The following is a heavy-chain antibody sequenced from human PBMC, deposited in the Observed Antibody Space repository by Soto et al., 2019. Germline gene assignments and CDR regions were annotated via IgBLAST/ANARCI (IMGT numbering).Heavy chain of an antibody. CDR2: INWNGGST. CDR1: GFTFDDYG. CDR3: ARDLNHGYSSSWPDY. J-gene: IGHJ4*02. D-gene: IGHD6-13*01. V-gene: IGHV3-20*04. Sequence: GGSLRLSCAASGFTFDDYGMSWVRQAPGKGLEWVSGINWNGGSTGYADSVKGRFTISRDNAKNSLYLQMNSLRAEDTALYYCARDLNHGYSSSWPDYWGQGTLVTVSS.